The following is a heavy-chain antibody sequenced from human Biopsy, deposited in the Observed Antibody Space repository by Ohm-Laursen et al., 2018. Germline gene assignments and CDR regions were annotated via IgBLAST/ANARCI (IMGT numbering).Heavy chain of an antibody. CDR2: ISYNERT. CDR3: VREPKTGTAEAWYFDL. V-gene: IGHV4-31*03. D-gene: IGHD3-9*01. CDR1: GASVNTSGYF. J-gene: IGHJ2*01. Sequence: TLSLTCTVSGASVNTSGYFWAWIRQRPGMGLEWIGYISYNERTHYNPSLTSRLAISFDTSNNRISLQLRSVSVADTAVYYCVREPKTGTAEAWYFDLWGRGSPVTVPS.